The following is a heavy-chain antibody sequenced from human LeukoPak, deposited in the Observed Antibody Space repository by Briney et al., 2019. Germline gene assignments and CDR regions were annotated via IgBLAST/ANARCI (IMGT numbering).Heavy chain of an antibody. CDR1: GGSISSNSYY. Sequence: SETLSLTCTVSGGSISSNSYYWGWIRQPPGKGLEWIGTIYYSGTTYYNPSLKSRVTISVDTSKNQFSLKLSSVTAADTAVYYCARLVGGWVRPFDYWGQGTLITVSS. D-gene: IGHD3-10*01. J-gene: IGHJ4*02. CDR2: IYYSGTT. CDR3: ARLVGGWVRPFDY. V-gene: IGHV4-39*01.